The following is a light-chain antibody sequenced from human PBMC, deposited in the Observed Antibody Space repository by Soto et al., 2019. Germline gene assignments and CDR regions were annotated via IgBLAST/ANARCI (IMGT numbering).Light chain of an antibody. CDR2: GAS. CDR1: QSVSSNY. CDR3: QQYGSSLSIT. J-gene: IGKJ5*01. V-gene: IGKV3-20*01. Sequence: EIVLTQSPGTLSLSPGERATLSCRASQSVSSNYFAWYQQKPGQAPRLLIHGASRRATGIPDRFSGSGSGTDFTLTLSRLEPEDFAVYYCQQYGSSLSITFGQGTRLEI.